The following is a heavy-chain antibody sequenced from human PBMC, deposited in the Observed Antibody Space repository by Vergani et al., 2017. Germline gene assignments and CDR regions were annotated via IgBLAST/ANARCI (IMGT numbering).Heavy chain of an antibody. CDR1: GGSISSGSYY. V-gene: IGHV4-61*02. CDR2: FYTGGGT. CDR3: ARDPLYSTNWPFLLLYIDV. D-gene: IGHD6-13*01. Sequence: QVQLQESGPGLVRPSQTLSLTCTVSGGSISSGSYYWSWFRQPAGKGLEWIGRFYTGGGTSYNPSLKSRVTFSVDTSKNQFSLQLSSVTAAYTAVYYCARDPLYSTNWPFLLLYIDVWGQGTTVTVSS. J-gene: IGHJ6*02.